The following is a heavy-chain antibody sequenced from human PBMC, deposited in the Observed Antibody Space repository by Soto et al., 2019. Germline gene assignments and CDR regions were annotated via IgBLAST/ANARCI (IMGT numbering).Heavy chain of an antibody. D-gene: IGHD6-13*01. V-gene: IGHV4-4*02. CDR1: SGSISSSNW. J-gene: IGHJ6*03. CDR2: IYHSGST. Sequence: QVQLQESGPGLVKPSGTLSLTCAVSSGSISSSNWWSWVRQPPGKGLEWIGEIYHSGSTNYNPSLKSRVTISVDKSKNQFSLKLCSVTAADTAVYYCARGVAAADAYYYYYMDVWGKGTTVTVSS. CDR3: ARGVAAADAYYYYYMDV.